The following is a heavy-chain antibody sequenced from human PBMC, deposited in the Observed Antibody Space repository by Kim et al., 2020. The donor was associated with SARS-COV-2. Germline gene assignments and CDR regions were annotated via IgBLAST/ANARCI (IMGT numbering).Heavy chain of an antibody. Sequence: ASVKVSCKASGYTFTSYAMNWVRQAPGQGLEWMGWINTNTGNPTYAQGFTGRFVFSLDTSVSTAYLQISSLKAEDTAVYYCARAQRGTYYYGSGSYSPPGYWGQGTLVTVSS. CDR1: GYTFTSYA. V-gene: IGHV7-4-1*02. CDR2: INTNTGNP. J-gene: IGHJ4*02. CDR3: ARAQRGTYYYGSGSYSPPGY. D-gene: IGHD3-10*01.